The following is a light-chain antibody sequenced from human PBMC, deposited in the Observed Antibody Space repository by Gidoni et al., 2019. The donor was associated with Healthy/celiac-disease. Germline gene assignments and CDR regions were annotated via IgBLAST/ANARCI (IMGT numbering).Light chain of an antibody. CDR2: YVS. Sequence: QSALTQPASVSGSPGQSITISCTGTSSDVGGYNYVSWYQQHPGKAPKLMIYYVSNRPSGVSNRFSGSKSGNTASLTISGLQAEDEADYYCSSYTSSSIPYVFGTGTKVTVL. V-gene: IGLV2-14*03. CDR1: SSDVGGYNY. CDR3: SSYTSSSIPYV. J-gene: IGLJ1*01.